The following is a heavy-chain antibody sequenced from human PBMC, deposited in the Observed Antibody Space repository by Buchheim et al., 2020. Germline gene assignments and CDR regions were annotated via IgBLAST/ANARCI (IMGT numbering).Heavy chain of an antibody. Sequence: EVQLVESGGGLVQPGGSLRLSCAASRFTFSSYAMRWVRQTPGKGLEWVSAISGSGGRSYYLDSVTGRFTISRDNSKNTMHLQMNSLRAEDTAVYYCAVALWFGKFNLDFLGRGTL. CDR2: ISGSGGRS. D-gene: IGHD3-10*01. V-gene: IGHV3-23*04. CDR3: AVALWFGKFNLDF. CDR1: RFTFSSYA. J-gene: IGHJ4*02.